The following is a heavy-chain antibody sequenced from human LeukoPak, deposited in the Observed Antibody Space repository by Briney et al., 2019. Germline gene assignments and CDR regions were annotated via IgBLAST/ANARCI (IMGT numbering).Heavy chain of an antibody. CDR3: VSFGGGAFCFAP. J-gene: IGHJ5*02. CDR2: IYISEST. CDR1: GDSIRSGGYY. D-gene: IGHD3-16*01. Sequence: SQTLSLTCTVSGDSIRSGGYYWSWIRQPAGKALEWIGRIYISESTKYNPSLKSRVTISVDTSKNQFSLKLSSVTAADTAVYYCVSFGGGAFCFAPWARGPLLPVSS. V-gene: IGHV4-61*02.